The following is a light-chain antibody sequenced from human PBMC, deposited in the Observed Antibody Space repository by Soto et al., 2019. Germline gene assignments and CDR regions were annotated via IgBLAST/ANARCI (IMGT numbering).Light chain of an antibody. CDR2: DVS. CDR1: SSDVGAYNR. V-gene: IGLV2-18*02. CDR3: NSYTTRTPYV. J-gene: IGLJ1*01. Sequence: QSVLTQPASVSGSPGQSIAISCTGSSSDVGAYNRVSWYQQSPDTAPKLIIYDVSDRPSGVPDRFSGSKSGNTASLTISGLQPEDEADYYCNSYTTRTPYVFGTGTKVTVL.